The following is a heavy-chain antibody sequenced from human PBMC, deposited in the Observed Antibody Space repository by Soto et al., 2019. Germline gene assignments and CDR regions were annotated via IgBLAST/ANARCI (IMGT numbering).Heavy chain of an antibody. Sequence: PSETLSLTCTVSGGSISSYYWSWIRQPPGKGLEWIGYIYYSGSTNYNPSLKSRVTISVDTSKNQFSLKLSSVTAADTAVYYCARHHWNSPFDYWGQGTLVTVSS. D-gene: IGHD1-7*01. V-gene: IGHV4-59*08. J-gene: IGHJ4*02. CDR3: ARHHWNSPFDY. CDR2: IYYSGST. CDR1: GGSISSYY.